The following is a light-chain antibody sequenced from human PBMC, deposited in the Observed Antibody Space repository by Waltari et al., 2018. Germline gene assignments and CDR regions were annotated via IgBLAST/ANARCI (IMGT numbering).Light chain of an antibody. J-gene: IGKJ1*01. V-gene: IGKV3-20*01. CDR1: QGVGKY. CDR3: QKYDILPAT. Sequence: ETVLTQSPGTLSLSPGERATLSCRASQGVGKYVAWYQKRPGQAPRLLLYHTSIRATGIPDRFSGSGYGTDYSLTISRLEPEDFAVYYCQKYDILPATFGQGTTVEIK. CDR2: HTS.